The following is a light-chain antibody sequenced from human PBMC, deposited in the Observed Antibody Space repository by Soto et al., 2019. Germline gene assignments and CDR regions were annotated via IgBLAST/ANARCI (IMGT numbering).Light chain of an antibody. Sequence: SVLTQAAAVSGSPGQSITISCTGTSSNVGSYKLVSWYQQHPGKAPKLMIFEVNKRPSGVSNRFSGSKSGNTASLTISGLKVEDEADYYCCSSGGSPTYVFGTGTKVTVL. CDR1: SSNVGSYKL. CDR2: EVN. V-gene: IGLV2-23*02. CDR3: CSSGGSPTYV. J-gene: IGLJ1*01.